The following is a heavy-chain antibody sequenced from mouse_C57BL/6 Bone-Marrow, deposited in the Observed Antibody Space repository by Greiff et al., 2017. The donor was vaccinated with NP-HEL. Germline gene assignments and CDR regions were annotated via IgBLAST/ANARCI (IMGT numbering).Heavy chain of an antibody. Sequence: VKQRPEQGLEWIGWIDPENGDTEYASKFQGKATITADTSSNTAYLQLSSLTSEDTAVYYCTTQTAQATLSAYWGQGTLVTVSA. V-gene: IGHV14-4*01. CDR3: TTQTAQATLSAY. J-gene: IGHJ3*01. CDR2: IDPENGDT. D-gene: IGHD3-2*02.